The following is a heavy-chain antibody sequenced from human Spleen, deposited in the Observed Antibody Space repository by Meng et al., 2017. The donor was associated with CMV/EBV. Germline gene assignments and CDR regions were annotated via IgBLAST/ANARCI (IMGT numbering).Heavy chain of an antibody. CDR2: ISPSGSTI. Sequence: GESLKISCTASGFTFTDYYINWVRQAPGKGLEWVSHISPSGSTIYYADSVKGRFTISRDNAKNSLYLQMNSLRDEDTAVYYCARDQIRGVVGARPRGPGDLWGQGTLVTVSS. CDR1: GFTFTDYY. V-gene: IGHV3-11*04. CDR3: ARDQIRGVVGARPRGPGDL. J-gene: IGHJ4*02. D-gene: IGHD1-26*01.